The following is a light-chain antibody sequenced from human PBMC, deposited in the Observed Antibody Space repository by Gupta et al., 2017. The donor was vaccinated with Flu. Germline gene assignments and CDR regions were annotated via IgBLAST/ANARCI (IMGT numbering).Light chain of an antibody. CDR1: TRDSGNTNY. CDR2: EVN. J-gene: IGLJ1*01. V-gene: IGLV2-14*01. CDR3: CSDSYSSTYV. Sequence: SALTQPASVSGSTGQEITISGTGTTRDSGNTNYVSCDQHHPGNAPELMIYEVNNRPSGVAHRFSGSKSGTTASLTISGLQTEDEADYYCCSDSYSSTYVFGTGTYVTVL.